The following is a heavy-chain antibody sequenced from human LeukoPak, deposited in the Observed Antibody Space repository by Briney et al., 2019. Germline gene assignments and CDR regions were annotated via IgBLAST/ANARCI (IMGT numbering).Heavy chain of an antibody. J-gene: IGHJ4*02. D-gene: IGHD4-23*01. CDR3: TTDHIRYGGLFDY. Sequence: GGSLRLSCAASGFSFSDAWMSWVRQAPGKGLEWVGRIKSNIDDETTDYAAPVKGRFTISRDDSKNTLYLQMNSLKTEDTAVYYCTTDHIRYGGLFDYWGQGTLVTVSS. CDR2: IKSNIDDETT. V-gene: IGHV3-15*01. CDR1: GFSFSDAW.